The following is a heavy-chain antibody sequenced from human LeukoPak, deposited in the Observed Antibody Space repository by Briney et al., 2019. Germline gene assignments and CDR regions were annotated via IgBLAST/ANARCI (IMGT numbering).Heavy chain of an antibody. CDR3: ARHGDSYGYYYYYYGMDV. CDR2: INHSGST. V-gene: IGHV4-34*01. Sequence: SETLSLTCAVYGGSFSGYYWSWIRQPPGKGLEWIGEINHSGSTNYNPSLKSRVTISVDTSKNQFSLKLSSVTAADTAVYYCARHGDSYGYYYYYYGMDVWGQGTTVTVSS. D-gene: IGHD5-18*01. CDR1: GGSFSGYY. J-gene: IGHJ6*02.